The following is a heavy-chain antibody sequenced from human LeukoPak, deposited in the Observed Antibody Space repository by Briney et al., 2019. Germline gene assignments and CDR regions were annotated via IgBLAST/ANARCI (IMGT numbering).Heavy chain of an antibody. CDR1: GYTFTGYY. Sequence: ASVKVSCKASGYTFTGYYMHWVRQAPGQGLEWMGRINPNSGGTNYAQKFQGRVTMTRDTSISTAYMELMTLRSDDTAVYYCGRNLADSTGPWGQGTLVTVSS. J-gene: IGHJ5*02. CDR2: INPNSGGT. CDR3: GRNLADSTGP. V-gene: IGHV1-2*06. D-gene: IGHD2-2*01.